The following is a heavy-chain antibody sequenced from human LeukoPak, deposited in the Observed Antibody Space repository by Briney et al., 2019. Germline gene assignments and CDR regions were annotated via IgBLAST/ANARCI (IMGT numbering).Heavy chain of an antibody. CDR2: INHSGST. CDR3: ARGSHGRGSSSWYLNNWFDP. CDR1: GGSFSGYY. V-gene: IGHV4-34*01. Sequence: SETLSLTCAVYGGSFSGYYWSWIRQPPGKGLEWIGEINHSGSTNYNPSLKSRVTISVDTSKNQFCLKLSSVTAADTAVYYYARGSHGRGSSSWYLNNWFDPWGQGTLVTVSS. J-gene: IGHJ5*02. D-gene: IGHD6-13*01.